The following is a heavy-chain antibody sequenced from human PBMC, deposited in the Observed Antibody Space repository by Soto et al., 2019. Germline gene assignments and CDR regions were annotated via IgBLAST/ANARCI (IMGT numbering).Heavy chain of an antibody. V-gene: IGHV1-46*01. D-gene: IGHD1-7*01. CDR3: ARRITGTTGRNWFDP. CDR1: GYTFTSYY. J-gene: IGHJ5*02. Sequence: ASVKVSCKASGYTFTSYYMHWVRQAPGQGLEWMGIINPSGGSTSYAQKFQGRVTMTRDTSTSTVYMELSSLRSEDTAVYYCARRITGTTGRNWFDPWGQGTLVTVSS. CDR2: INPSGGST.